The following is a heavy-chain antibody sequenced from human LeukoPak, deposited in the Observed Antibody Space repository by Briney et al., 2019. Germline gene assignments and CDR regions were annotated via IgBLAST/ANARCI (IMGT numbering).Heavy chain of an antibody. CDR1: GYTFTGYY. V-gene: IGHV1-2*02. CDR2: INPNSGTT. Sequence: ASVKVSCKGSGYTFTGYYMHWVRQAPGQGLEWMGWINPNSGTTNYAQKFQGRVTVTGDTSISTAYMELSSLESDDTAVYYCVRDLMTTPTWDFDYWGQGTLVTVAP. D-gene: IGHD3-16*01. J-gene: IGHJ4*02. CDR3: VRDLMTTPTWDFDY.